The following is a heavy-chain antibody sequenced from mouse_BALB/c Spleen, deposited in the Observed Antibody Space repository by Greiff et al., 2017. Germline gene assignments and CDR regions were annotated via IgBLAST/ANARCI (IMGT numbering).Heavy chain of an antibody. D-gene: IGHD1-1*01. Sequence: DVHLVESGGGLVQPGGSLKLSCAASGFTFSSYTMSWVRQTPEKRLEWVAYISNGGGSTYYPDTVKGRFTISRDNAKNTLYLQMSSLKSEDTAMYYCARLALLRDRYFDVWGAGTTVTVSS. CDR3: ARLALLRDRYFDV. CDR2: ISNGGGST. CDR1: GFTFSSYT. J-gene: IGHJ1*01. V-gene: IGHV5-12-2*01.